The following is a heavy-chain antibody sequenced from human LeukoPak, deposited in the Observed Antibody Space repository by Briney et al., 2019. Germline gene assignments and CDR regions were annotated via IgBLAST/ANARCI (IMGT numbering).Heavy chain of an antibody. J-gene: IGHJ4*02. V-gene: IGHV3-48*04. CDR3: TRYYYDSSGYRDY. CDR2: ISSSGSTI. CDR1: GFTFSSYW. Sequence: GGSLRLSCAASGFTFSSYWMNWVRQAPGKGLEWVSYISSSGSTIYYADSVKGRFTISRDNAKNSLYLQMNSLRAEDTAVYYCTRYYYDSSGYRDYWGQGTLVTVSS. D-gene: IGHD3-22*01.